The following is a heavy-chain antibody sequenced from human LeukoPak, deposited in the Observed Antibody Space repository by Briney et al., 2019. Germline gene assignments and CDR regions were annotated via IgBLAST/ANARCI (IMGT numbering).Heavy chain of an antibody. Sequence: ASVTVSCKASGYTFTDYYIHWVRQPPGQGLEWMGWINPNSGGTKYARRFQGRVTMTRDTSISTAYTELSSLRSDDTDVYYCARVVDGYNYGAFDIWGQGTVVTVSA. V-gene: IGHV1-2*02. D-gene: IGHD5-24*01. J-gene: IGHJ3*02. CDR2: INPNSGGT. CDR1: GYTFTDYY. CDR3: ARVVDGYNYGAFDI.